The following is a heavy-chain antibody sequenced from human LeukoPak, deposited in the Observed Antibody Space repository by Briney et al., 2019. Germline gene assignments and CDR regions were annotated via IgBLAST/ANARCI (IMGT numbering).Heavy chain of an antibody. CDR2: VYSGGST. V-gene: IGHV3-53*01. CDR3: ARDHRSYYDVSGDYYFDY. J-gene: IGHJ4*02. CDR1: GFTVRNNY. Sequence: GGSLRLSCAASGFTVRNNYMSWVRQAPGKGPEWVSVVYSGGSTYYADSVKGRFTISRDNSKNTLYLQMNSLRAEDTAVYYCARDHRSYYDVSGDYYFDYWGQGTLVTVSS. D-gene: IGHD3-22*01.